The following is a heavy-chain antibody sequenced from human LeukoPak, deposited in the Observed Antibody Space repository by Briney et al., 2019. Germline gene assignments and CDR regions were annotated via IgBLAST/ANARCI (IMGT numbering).Heavy chain of an antibody. CDR2: ISSSSGTI. Sequence: PGGSLRLSCAASGFTFSSYGMHWVRQAPGKGLEWVSYISSSSGTIYYADSVKGRFTISRDNAKNSLYLQMNSLRAEDTAVYYCARLAGIWFGEPDHDAFDIWGQGTMVTVSS. J-gene: IGHJ3*02. D-gene: IGHD3-10*01. V-gene: IGHV3-48*01. CDR1: GFTFSSYG. CDR3: ARLAGIWFGEPDHDAFDI.